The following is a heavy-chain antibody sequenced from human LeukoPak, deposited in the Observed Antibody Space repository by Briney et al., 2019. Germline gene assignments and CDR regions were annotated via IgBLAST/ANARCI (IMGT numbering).Heavy chain of an antibody. J-gene: IGHJ4*02. CDR3: SSEGRGLWLGESN. CDR2: IKSKTDGGTM. D-gene: IGHD3-10*01. CDR1: GFTFTNAW. V-gene: IGHV3-15*01. Sequence: GGSLRLSCAVSGFTFTNAWMSWVRQAPGKGLEWVGRIKSKTDGGTMDYAAPVKGRFTISRDDSKDTLYLQMNSLETEDTAVYYCSSEGRGLWLGESNWGQGTLVTVSS.